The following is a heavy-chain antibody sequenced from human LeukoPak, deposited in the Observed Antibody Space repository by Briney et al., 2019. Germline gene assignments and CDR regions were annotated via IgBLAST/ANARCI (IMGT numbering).Heavy chain of an antibody. Sequence: SETLSLTCAVYGESFSGYYWSWIRQPPGKGLEWIGYIYYSGSTNYNPSLKSRVTISVDTSKNQFSLKLSSVTAADTAVYYCARSPRGYDILTGSPDVWGQGTTVTVSS. V-gene: IGHV4-59*01. J-gene: IGHJ6*02. CDR1: GESFSGYY. CDR3: ARSPRGYDILTGSPDV. D-gene: IGHD3-9*01. CDR2: IYYSGST.